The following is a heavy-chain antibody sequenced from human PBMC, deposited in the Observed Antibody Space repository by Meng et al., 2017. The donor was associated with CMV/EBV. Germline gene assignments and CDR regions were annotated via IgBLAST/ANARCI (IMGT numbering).Heavy chain of an antibody. CDR2: ISSSSSYI. V-gene: IGHV3-21*01. CDR1: GFTFSSYS. CDR3: ARERLNQYSSSSPSDY. Sequence: GESLKISCAASGFTFSSYSMNWVRQAPGKGMEWVSSISSSSSYIYYADSVKGRFTISRANAKNSLYLQMNSLRAEDTAVYYCARERLNQYSSSSPSDYWGQGTLVTVSS. D-gene: IGHD6-6*01. J-gene: IGHJ4*02.